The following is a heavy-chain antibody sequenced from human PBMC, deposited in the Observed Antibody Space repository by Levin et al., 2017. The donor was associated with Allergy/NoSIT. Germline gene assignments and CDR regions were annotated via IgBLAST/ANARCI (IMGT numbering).Heavy chain of an antibody. J-gene: IGHJ3*02. V-gene: IGHV3-30-3*01. Sequence: GGSLRLSCAASGFTFSSYAMHWVRQAPGKGLEWVAVISYDGSNKYYADSVKGRFTISRDNSKNTLYLQMNSLRAEDTAVYYCARDHTAMVMGAFDIWGQGTMVTVSS. CDR2: ISYDGSNK. CDR3: ARDHTAMVMGAFDI. D-gene: IGHD5-18*01. CDR1: GFTFSSYA.